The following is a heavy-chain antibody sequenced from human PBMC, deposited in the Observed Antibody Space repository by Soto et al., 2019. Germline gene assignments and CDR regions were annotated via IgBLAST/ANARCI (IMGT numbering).Heavy chain of an antibody. CDR3: ARRVCGGDCYYYYGMDV. CDR1: GGSISSGGYS. J-gene: IGHJ6*02. CDR2: IYHSGST. Sequence: SETLSLTCAVSGGSISSGGYSWSWIRQPPGKGLEWIGYIYHSGSTYYNPSLKSRFTISVDRSKNQFSLKLSSVTAADTAVYYCARRVCGGDCYYYYGMDVWGQGTTVTVSS. V-gene: IGHV4-30-2*01. D-gene: IGHD2-21*02.